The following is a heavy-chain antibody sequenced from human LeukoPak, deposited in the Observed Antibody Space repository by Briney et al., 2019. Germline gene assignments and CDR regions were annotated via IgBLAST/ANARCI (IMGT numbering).Heavy chain of an antibody. J-gene: IGHJ5*02. D-gene: IGHD6-13*01. CDR2: INHSGST. Sequence: SETLSLTCAVYGGSFSGYYWNWIRQPPGKGLEWIGEINHSGSTNYNPSLKSRVTISVDTSKNQFSLKLSSVTAADTAVYYCARDRDDDPNSSWYRSGLNWFDPWGQGTLVTVSS. CDR1: GGSFSGYY. V-gene: IGHV4-34*01. CDR3: ARDRDDDPNSSWYRSGLNWFDP.